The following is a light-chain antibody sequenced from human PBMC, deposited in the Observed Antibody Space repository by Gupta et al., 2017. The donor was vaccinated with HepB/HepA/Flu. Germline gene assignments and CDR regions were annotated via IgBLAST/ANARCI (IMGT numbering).Light chain of an antibody. Sequence: QSALTQHASVSGSPGQSTTISCTGPSSDVGGYNYVSWYQQHPGKAPKLIIYDVTNRPSGVSNRFSGSESGTTASLTISGLQAEDEADYHCSSYTNSHTLDVVFGGGTKLTVL. CDR3: SSYTNSHTLDVV. J-gene: IGLJ2*01. CDR1: SSDVGGYNY. CDR2: DVT. V-gene: IGLV2-14*03.